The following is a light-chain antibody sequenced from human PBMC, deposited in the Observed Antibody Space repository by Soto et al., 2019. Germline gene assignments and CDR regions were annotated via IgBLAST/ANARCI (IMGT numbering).Light chain of an antibody. CDR2: GVS. J-gene: IGKJ1*01. Sequence: EVVLTQSPGTLSLSPGERATLSCRASQSASGSDLAWYQQKPGQAPRLLISGVSNRATGTPDRFSGSGSGTDFTLTISSLEPEDFAVFYCHQYGTSPPTFGPGTKVEI. CDR3: HQYGTSPPT. CDR1: QSASGSD. V-gene: IGKV3-20*01.